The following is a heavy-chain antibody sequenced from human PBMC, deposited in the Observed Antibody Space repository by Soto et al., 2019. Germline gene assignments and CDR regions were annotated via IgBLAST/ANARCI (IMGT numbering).Heavy chain of an antibody. CDR1: GYSFTSYW. CDR3: ARYGYTVIDYYYYGMDV. V-gene: IGHV5-10-1*01. D-gene: IGHD4-17*01. J-gene: IGHJ6*02. Sequence: PGESLKISCKGSGYSFTSYWISWVRQMPGKGLEWMGRIDPSDSYTNYSPSFQGHVTISADKSISTAYLQWSSLKASDTAMYYCARYGYTVIDYYYYGMDVWGQGTTVTVSS. CDR2: IDPSDSYT.